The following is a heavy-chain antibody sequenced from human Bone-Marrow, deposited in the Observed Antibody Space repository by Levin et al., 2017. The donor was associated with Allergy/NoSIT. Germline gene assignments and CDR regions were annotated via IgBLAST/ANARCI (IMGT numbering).Heavy chain of an antibody. CDR2: ISYDGSKQ. D-gene: IGHD3-10*01. V-gene: IGHV3-30-3*02. CDR3: AKNYYGSGSYDRDICFDY. CDR1: GFTFSNYA. Sequence: PGGSLRLSCAASGFTFSNYAMHWVRQAPGKGLEWVAVISYDGSKQYYADSVKGRFIISRDNSKNTLYLQMNSLRAEDTAVYYCAKNYYGSGSYDRDICFDYWGQGTLVTVSS. J-gene: IGHJ4*02.